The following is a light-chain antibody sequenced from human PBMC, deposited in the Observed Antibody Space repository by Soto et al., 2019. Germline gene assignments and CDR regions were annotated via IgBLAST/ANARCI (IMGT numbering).Light chain of an antibody. CDR1: QGISSY. CDR2: AAS. V-gene: IGKV1-8*01. CDR3: QQYYSYPGT. Sequence: AIRMTQSPSSLSASTGDRVTITCRASQGISSYLAWYQQKPGKAPKLLIYAASTLQSGVPSRFSGSGSGTDFTLTISCLQSEDFATYYCQQYYSYPGTFGPGTKVDI. J-gene: IGKJ3*01.